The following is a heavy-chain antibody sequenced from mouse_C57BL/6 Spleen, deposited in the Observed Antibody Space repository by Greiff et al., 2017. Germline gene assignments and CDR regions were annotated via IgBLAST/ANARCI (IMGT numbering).Heavy chain of an antibody. CDR2: IDPSDSYT. V-gene: IGHV1-69*01. CDR3: ARKDYVSFAY. D-gene: IGHD2-4*01. J-gene: IGHJ3*01. CDR1: GYTFTSYW. Sequence: QVQLQQPGAELVMPGASVKLSCKASGYTFTSYWMHWVKQRPGQGLEWIGEIDPSDSYTNYNQKFKGKSTLTVEKSSSTAYMQLSSLTSEDSAVYYCARKDYVSFAYWGQGTLVTVSA.